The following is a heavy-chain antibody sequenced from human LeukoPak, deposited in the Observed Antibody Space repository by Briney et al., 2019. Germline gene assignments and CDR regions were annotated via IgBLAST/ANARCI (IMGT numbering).Heavy chain of an antibody. CDR2: INSRSSSI. D-gene: IGHD1-7*01. Sequence: PGGSLRLSCAASGFTLSSYSMNWVRQAPGKGLEWVSYINSRSSSIDYAGSVKGRFTISRDNAKNSLYLQINSLRAEDTAIYYCAREPNFDDRAFDYWGQGTLVTVSS. CDR1: GFTLSSYS. CDR3: AREPNFDDRAFDY. J-gene: IGHJ4*02. V-gene: IGHV3-48*01.